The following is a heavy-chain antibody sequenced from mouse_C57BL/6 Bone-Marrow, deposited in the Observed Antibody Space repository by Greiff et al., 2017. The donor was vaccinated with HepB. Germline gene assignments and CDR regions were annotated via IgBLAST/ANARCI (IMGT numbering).Heavy chain of an antibody. Sequence: QVQLQQSGAELVRPGASVTLSCKASGYTFTDYEMHWVKQTPVHGLEWIGAIDPETGGTAYNQKFKGKAILTADKSSSTAYMELRSLTSEDSAVYYCTRRGNGNPYYVDYWGQGTTLTVSA. J-gene: IGHJ2*01. CDR2: IDPETGGT. V-gene: IGHV1-15*01. CDR1: GYTFTDYE. CDR3: TRRGNGNPYYVDY. D-gene: IGHD2-1*01.